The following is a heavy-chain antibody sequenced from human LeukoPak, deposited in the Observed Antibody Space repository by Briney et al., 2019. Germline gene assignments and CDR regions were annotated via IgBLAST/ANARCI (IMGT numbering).Heavy chain of an antibody. CDR1: GFTFSSYA. Sequence: GGSLRLSRAASGFTFSSYAMHWVRQAPGKGLEWVAVISYDGSNKYYADSVKGRFTISRDNSKNTLYLQMNSLRAEDTAVYYCASHYGSGSNAIFDYWGQGTLVTVSS. CDR3: ASHYGSGSNAIFDY. J-gene: IGHJ4*02. V-gene: IGHV3-30-3*01. D-gene: IGHD3-10*01. CDR2: ISYDGSNK.